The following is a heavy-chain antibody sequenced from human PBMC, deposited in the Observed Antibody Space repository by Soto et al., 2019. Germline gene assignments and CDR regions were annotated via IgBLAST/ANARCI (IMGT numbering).Heavy chain of an antibody. V-gene: IGHV3-15*07. CDR1: GFTFSHAW. J-gene: IGHJ4*02. CDR2: IKSISDGETT. D-gene: IGHD6-19*01. CDR3: TRRIAVAGTYYFDY. Sequence: LVESGGGIVQPGGSLRLSCVASGFTFSHAWMDWVRHAPGKGLEWVGRIKSISDGETTNYAASVAGRFTISRDDSKNTLFLHVNSLKTEDTGVYYCTRRIAVAGTYYFDYWGQGTLVTVSA.